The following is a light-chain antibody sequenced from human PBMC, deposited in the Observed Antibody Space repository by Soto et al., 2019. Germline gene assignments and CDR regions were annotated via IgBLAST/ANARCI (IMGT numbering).Light chain of an antibody. J-gene: IGKJ5*01. CDR2: AAS. Sequence: DIKMTQSPSSMSASVGDRVTITCRASQSISTYLNWYQQKPGKAPKLLIYAASTLHSGVPSRFSGSGSGTDFTLTISSLQPEDFATYYCQQSYSTPPITFGQGTRLEIK. V-gene: IGKV1-39*01. CDR1: QSISTY. CDR3: QQSYSTPPIT.